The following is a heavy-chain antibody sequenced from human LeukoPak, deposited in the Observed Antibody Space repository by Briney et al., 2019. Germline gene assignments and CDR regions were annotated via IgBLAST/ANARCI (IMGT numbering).Heavy chain of an antibody. CDR2: ISYDGSNK. D-gene: IGHD2-2*02. CDR3: AKDFGPLAAIGFAFY. V-gene: IGHV3-30*18. CDR1: GFTFSSYG. Sequence: GGSLRLSCAASGFTFSSYGMHWVRQAPGKGLEWVAVISYDGSNKYYADSVKGRFTISRDNPKNTLYLQMNSLRAEDTAVYYCAKDFGPLAAIGFAFYWGQGTLVTVSS. J-gene: IGHJ4*02.